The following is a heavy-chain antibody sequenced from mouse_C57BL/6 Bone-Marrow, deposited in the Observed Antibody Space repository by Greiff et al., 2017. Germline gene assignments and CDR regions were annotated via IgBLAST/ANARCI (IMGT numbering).Heavy chain of an antibody. CDR3: ARRTVVAPGFAY. D-gene: IGHD1-1*01. Sequence: VQLQQSGPELVKPGASVKISCKASGYTFTDYYMNWVKQSHGKSLEWIGDINPNNGGTSYNQKFKGKATLTVDKSSSTAYMELRSLTSEDSAVYYCARRTVVAPGFAYWGQGTLVTVSA. J-gene: IGHJ3*01. CDR2: INPNNGGT. CDR1: GYTFTDYY. V-gene: IGHV1-26*01.